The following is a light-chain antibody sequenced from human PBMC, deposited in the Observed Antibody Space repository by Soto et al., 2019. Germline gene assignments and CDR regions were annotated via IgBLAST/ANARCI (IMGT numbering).Light chain of an antibody. J-gene: IGKJ5*01. CDR3: QHYTLCSAP. CDR2: DAS. CDR1: QDIYTY. V-gene: IGKV1-5*01. Sequence: RLTQSPSSLSASVGDTVTISCRASQDIYTYLAWYQQKPGKAPTLLIFDASSLHHGVPPRFAGSGSGSEFTLTINRLQADDFATYYCQHYTLCSAPFGQGTRV.